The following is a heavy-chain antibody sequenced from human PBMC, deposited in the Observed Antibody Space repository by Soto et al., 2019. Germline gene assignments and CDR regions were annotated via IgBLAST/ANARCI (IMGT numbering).Heavy chain of an antibody. CDR2: INTYNGNT. CDR1: GYTFTSYG. V-gene: IGHV1-18*01. J-gene: IGHJ6*02. D-gene: IGHD3-16*01. CDR3: AMVDVYVTPSPQDV. Sequence: QVQLVQSGAEVKNPGASVKVSCKTSGYTFTSYGIGWARQAPGQGLEWMGWINTYNGNTNYAQNLQGRVTLTTYTSTSTAYMELRSLRYNDTAIYYCAMVDVYVTPSPQDVWGQGNTVTVSS.